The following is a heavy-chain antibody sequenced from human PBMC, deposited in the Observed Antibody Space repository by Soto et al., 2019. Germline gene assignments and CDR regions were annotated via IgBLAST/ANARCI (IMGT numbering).Heavy chain of an antibody. Sequence: QVQLVQAGAEVKKPGASVKVSCKASGYTFTTHGISWVRQAPGQGLEWMGWVSGDNGHTNYAQSLQGRVTMTTDTSTNTAYMELRSLRSADTAVYSCARDLGYCRSGTCYREWFDPRGQGTLVTVSS. V-gene: IGHV1-18*01. D-gene: IGHD2-15*01. J-gene: IGHJ5*02. CDR1: GYTFTTHG. CDR2: VSGDNGHT. CDR3: ARDLGYCRSGTCYREWFDP.